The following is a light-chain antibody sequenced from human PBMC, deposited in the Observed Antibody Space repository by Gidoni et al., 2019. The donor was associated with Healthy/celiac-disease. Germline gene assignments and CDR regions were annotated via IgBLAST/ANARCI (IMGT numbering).Light chain of an antibody. CDR1: QSVLYSTNNKNY. J-gene: IGKJ1*01. V-gene: IGKV4-1*01. CDR3: QQYYSTPRT. CDR2: WAS. Sequence: DIVRTQVPESLRVSLGERATINCKASQSVLYSTNNKNYLSWYQQKPGQLPKLLIYWASPRESGVPDRFSGSGSGTDFTLTISSLQAEDVAVYYCQQYYSTPRTFGQGTKVEIK.